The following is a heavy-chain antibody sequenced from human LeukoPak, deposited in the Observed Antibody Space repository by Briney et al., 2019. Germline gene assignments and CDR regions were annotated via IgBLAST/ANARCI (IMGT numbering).Heavy chain of an antibody. D-gene: IGHD3-22*01. J-gene: IGHJ3*02. V-gene: IGHV1-46*01. CDR1: GYTFTSYG. CDR3: AREEMMVILALDM. Sequence: ASVTVSCKASGYTFTSYGISWVRQAPGQGLEWMGIINPSVGTTLYSQKFQGRVTLTRDTSTTTVYMEVTSLRSDDTAVYYCAREEMMVILALDMWGQGTMVIVSS. CDR2: INPSVGTT.